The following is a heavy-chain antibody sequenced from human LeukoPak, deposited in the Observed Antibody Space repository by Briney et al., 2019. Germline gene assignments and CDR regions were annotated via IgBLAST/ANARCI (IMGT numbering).Heavy chain of an antibody. CDR2: IKSKTDGGTT. V-gene: IGHV3-15*01. J-gene: IGHJ3*02. CDR3: TTVTSYYDSSGQDAFDI. D-gene: IGHD3-22*01. Sequence: GGSLRLSCAASGFTFSNAWMSWVRQAPGKGLEWVGRIKSKTDGGTTDYAAPVKGRSTISRDDSKNTLYLQMNSLKTEDTAVYYCTTVTSYYDSSGQDAFDIWGQGTMVTVSS. CDR1: GFTFSNAW.